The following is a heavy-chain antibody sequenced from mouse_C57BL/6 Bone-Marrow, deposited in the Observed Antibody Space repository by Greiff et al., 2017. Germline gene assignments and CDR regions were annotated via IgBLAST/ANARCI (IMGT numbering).Heavy chain of an antibody. CDR3: VRHADYDDVAYYFDY. Sequence: EVQLVESGGGLVQPKGSLKLSCAASGFSFNTYAMNWVRQAPGKGLEWVARIRSKSNNYATYYADSVKDRFTISRDDSESMLYLQMNNLKTEYTAMYYCVRHADYDDVAYYFDYWGQGTTLTVSS. CDR2: IRSKSNNYAT. J-gene: IGHJ2*01. D-gene: IGHD2-4*01. V-gene: IGHV10-1*01. CDR1: GFSFNTYA.